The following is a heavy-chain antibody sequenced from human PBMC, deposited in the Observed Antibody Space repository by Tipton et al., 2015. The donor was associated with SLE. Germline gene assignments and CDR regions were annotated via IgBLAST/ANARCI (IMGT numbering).Heavy chain of an antibody. CDR3: ARDGHPPLEWLLGWFDP. V-gene: IGHV3-30*04. CDR2: ISYDGSNK. CDR1: DFTFSNYA. Sequence: RSLRLSCAASDFTFSNYAMHWVRQAPGKGLEWVAVISYDGSNKYYADSVKGRFTISRDNSKNTLYLQMNSLRAEDTAVYYCARDGHPPLEWLLGWFDPWGQGTLVTVSS. D-gene: IGHD3-3*01. J-gene: IGHJ5*02.